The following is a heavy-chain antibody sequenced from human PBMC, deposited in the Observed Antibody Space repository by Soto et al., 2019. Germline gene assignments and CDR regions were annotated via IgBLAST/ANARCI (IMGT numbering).Heavy chain of an antibody. CDR2: ISGSGDST. D-gene: IGHD3-22*01. CDR1: GFTFNNHA. Sequence: GGSLRLPCAASGFTFNNHAMSWVRQAPGKGLEWVSAISGSGDSTYYAESVKGRFTISRDNSKNTLYLQMNSLGAEDTAVYYCASRNYYDSSGYYYWYYFDFWGQGTLVTVSS. V-gene: IGHV3-23*01. CDR3: ASRNYYDSSGYYYWYYFDF. J-gene: IGHJ4*02.